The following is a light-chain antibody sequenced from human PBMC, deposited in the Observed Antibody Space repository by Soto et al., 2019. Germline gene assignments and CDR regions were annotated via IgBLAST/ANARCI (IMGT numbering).Light chain of an antibody. CDR1: QSVNSR. CDR2: GAS. Sequence: EIVLTQSPGTLSLSPGERATLSCRASQSVNSRLAWYQHKPGQAPRLLISGASSRATGIPDRFSGSGSGTDFTLTISRLEPEDFAVYYCQQYGSSSITFGQGTRLEIK. CDR3: QQYGSSSIT. J-gene: IGKJ5*01. V-gene: IGKV3-20*01.